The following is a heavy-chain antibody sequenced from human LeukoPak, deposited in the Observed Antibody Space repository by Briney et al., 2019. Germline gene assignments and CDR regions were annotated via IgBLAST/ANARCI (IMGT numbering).Heavy chain of an antibody. J-gene: IGHJ4*02. CDR3: TVVRGVKKTHFDY. D-gene: IGHD3-10*01. Sequence: GGSLRLSCAASGFTFSNAWMSWVRQAPGKGLEWVGRIKSKTDGGTTDYAAPVKGRFTISRDDSKNTLYLQMNSLKTEDTAVYYCTVVRGVKKTHFDYWGQGTLVTVSS. CDR2: IKSKTDGGTT. CDR1: GFTFSNAW. V-gene: IGHV3-15*01.